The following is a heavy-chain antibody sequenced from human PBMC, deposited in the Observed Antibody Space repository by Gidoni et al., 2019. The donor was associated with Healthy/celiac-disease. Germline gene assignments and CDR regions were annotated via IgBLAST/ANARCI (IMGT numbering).Heavy chain of an antibody. CDR2: IIPIFGTA. V-gene: IGHV1-69*01. D-gene: IGHD6-19*01. J-gene: IGHJ4*02. CDR3: ANLHIAVAGSDY. Sequence: QVQLVQSGAAVKKPGSSVKVSCKSSGGTFSSYAISWVRQAPGQGREWMGGIIPIFGTANYAQKFQGRVTITADESTSTAYMERSSLRSEDTAVYYCANLHIAVAGSDYWGQGTLVTVSS. CDR1: GGTFSSYA.